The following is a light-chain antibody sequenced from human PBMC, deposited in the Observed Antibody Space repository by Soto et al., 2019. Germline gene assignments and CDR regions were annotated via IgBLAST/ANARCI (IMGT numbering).Light chain of an antibody. CDR3: QQYDNSPLT. Sequence: EVVMTQSPATLSVSPGERATLSCRASQSVSSNLAWYQQKPGQAPSLLIYGASSRATGIPDRFSGSGSGTDFTLTISRLEPEDFAVYYCQQYDNSPLTFGGGTKVDIK. CDR1: QSVSSN. CDR2: GAS. J-gene: IGKJ4*01. V-gene: IGKV3-20*01.